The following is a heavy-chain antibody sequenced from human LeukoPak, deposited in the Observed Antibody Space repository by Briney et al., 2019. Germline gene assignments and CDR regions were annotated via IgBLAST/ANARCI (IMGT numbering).Heavy chain of an antibody. CDR2: ISYDGSNK. CDR1: GFTFSSYG. Sequence: GGSLRLSCAASGFTFSSYGMHWVRQAPGKGLEWVAVISYDGSNKYYADSVKGRFTISRDNSKNTLYLQMNSLRAEDTAVYYCAKDYLYGSGSYSGGMDVWGQGTTVTVSS. J-gene: IGHJ6*02. D-gene: IGHD3-10*01. V-gene: IGHV3-30*18. CDR3: AKDYLYGSGSYSGGMDV.